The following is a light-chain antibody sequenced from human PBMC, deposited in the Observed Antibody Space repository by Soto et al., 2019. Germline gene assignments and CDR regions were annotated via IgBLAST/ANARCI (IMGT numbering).Light chain of an antibody. CDR3: QQYRT. V-gene: IGKV1-5*01. J-gene: IGKJ1*01. CDR1: QSISSW. CDR2: DAS. Sequence: DIQMTQSPSTLSASVGDRVTITCRASQSISSWLAWYQQKPGKAPKLLIYDASSLESGVPSRFSGSRSGTEFPLTISSLQPDDFATYYCQQYRTFGQGTKVEIK.